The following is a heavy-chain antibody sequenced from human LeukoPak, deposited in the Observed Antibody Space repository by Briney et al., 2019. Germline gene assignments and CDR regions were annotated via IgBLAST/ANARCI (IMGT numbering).Heavy chain of an antibody. J-gene: IGHJ4*02. CDR1: GFTFEDYA. V-gene: IGHV3-43*02. CDR3: TRGPRHYDFGGKGEY. CDR2: ISVDGKIT. Sequence: GGSLRLSCAASGFTFEDYAMHWVRQFPGKGLEWVSLISVDGKITKYRDSVKGRFTISRDHNRNSLHLQMNSLRSEDTALYYCTRGPRHYDFGGKGEYWGQGTLVTVSS. D-gene: IGHD4-23*01.